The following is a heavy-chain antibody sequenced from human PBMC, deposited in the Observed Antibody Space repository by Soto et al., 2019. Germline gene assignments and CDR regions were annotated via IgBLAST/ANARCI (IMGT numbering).Heavy chain of an antibody. CDR2: FDPEDGET. V-gene: IGHV1-24*01. Sequence: ASVKVSCKVSGYTLTELSMHWVRQAPGKGLEWMGGFDPEDGETIYAQKFQGRVTMTEDTSTDTAYMELSSLRSEDTAVYYCATGAGSVAAPHDAFDIWGQGTMVTVSS. CDR1: GYTLTELS. D-gene: IGHD6-19*01. J-gene: IGHJ3*02. CDR3: ATGAGSVAAPHDAFDI.